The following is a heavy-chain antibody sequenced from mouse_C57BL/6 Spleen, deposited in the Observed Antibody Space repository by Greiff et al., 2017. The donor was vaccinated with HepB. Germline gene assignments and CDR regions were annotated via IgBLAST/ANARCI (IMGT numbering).Heavy chain of an antibody. D-gene: IGHD3-2*02. V-gene: IGHV1-59*01. J-gene: IGHJ4*01. CDR2: IDPSDSYT. Sequence: QVQLQQPGAELVRPGTSVKLSCKASGYTFTSYWMHWVKQRPGQGLEWIGVIDPSDSYTNYNQKFKGKATLTVDTSSSTAYMQLSSLTSEDSAVYYCARQLRRYAMDYWGQGTSVTVSS. CDR3: ARQLRRYAMDY. CDR1: GYTFTSYW.